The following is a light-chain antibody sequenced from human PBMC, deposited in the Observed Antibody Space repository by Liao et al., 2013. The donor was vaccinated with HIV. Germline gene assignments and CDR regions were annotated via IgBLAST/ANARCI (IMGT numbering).Light chain of an antibody. CDR3: QVWDSSSDHQRV. J-gene: IGLJ3*02. CDR1: ALPKQY. CDR2: KDS. V-gene: IGLV3-25*03. Sequence: SYELTQPPSVSVSPGQTARITCSGDALPKQYAYWYQQKPGQAPVLVIYKDSERPSGIPERFSGSSSGTTVTLTISGVQAEDEADYYCQVWDSSSDHQRVFGGGTKLTVL.